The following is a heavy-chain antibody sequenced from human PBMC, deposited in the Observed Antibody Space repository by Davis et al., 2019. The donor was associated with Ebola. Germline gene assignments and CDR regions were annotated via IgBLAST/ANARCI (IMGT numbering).Heavy chain of an antibody. Sequence: SETLSLTCTVSGGSISSSSYYWGWIRQPPGKGLEWIGSTYYSGSTYYNPSLKSRVTISVDTSKNQFSLKLSSVTAADTAVYYCARLYYYGSGSIDYWGQGTLVTVSS. CDR2: TYYSGST. D-gene: IGHD3-10*01. V-gene: IGHV4-39*01. CDR3: ARLYYYGSGSIDY. CDR1: GGSISSSSYY. J-gene: IGHJ4*02.